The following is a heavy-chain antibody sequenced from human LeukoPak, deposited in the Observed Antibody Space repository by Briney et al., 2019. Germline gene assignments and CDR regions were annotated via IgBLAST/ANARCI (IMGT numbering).Heavy chain of an antibody. CDR2: ISGSGGST. CDR3: AKNYYGSGSYYTAFKD. V-gene: IGHV3-23*01. D-gene: IGHD3-10*01. Sequence: GGSLRLSCAASGFTFSGYAMSWVRQAPGKGLEWVSAISGSGGSTYYADSVKGRFTISRDNSKNMLYLQMNSLRAEDTAVYYCAKNYYGSGSYYTAFKDWGQGTLVTVSS. CDR1: GFTFSGYA. J-gene: IGHJ4*02.